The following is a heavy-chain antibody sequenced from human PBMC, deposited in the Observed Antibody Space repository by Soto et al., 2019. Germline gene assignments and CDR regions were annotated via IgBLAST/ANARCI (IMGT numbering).Heavy chain of an antibody. CDR1: GYTFTAHY. CDR2: INPNSGDT. CDR3: ARVSRAVGASTTYDF. V-gene: IGHV1-2*02. J-gene: IGHJ4*02. D-gene: IGHD1-26*01. Sequence: QVQLVQSGAGVKKPGASVKVSCKASGYTFTAHYIHWVRQAPGQGFEWMGRINPNSGDTSYAQRLQGRVTMTRDTSINTVFMELSSLRSDDTALSYCARVSRAVGASTTYDFWAQGTLVTVSS.